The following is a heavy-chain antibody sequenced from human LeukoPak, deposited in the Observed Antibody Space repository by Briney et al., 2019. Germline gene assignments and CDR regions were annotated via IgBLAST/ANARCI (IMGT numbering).Heavy chain of an antibody. D-gene: IGHD3-22*01. CDR1: GFTFSSYE. J-gene: IGHJ4*02. Sequence: PGGSLRLSCAVSGFTFSSYEMNWVRQAPGKGLEWVSYISSRGITIYYADSVRGRFAISRDNAKNSLYLQMNSLRAEDTAVYYCARDLPYGISDYPPGIWGQGTLVTVSS. CDR3: ARDLPYGISDYPPGI. V-gene: IGHV3-48*03. CDR2: ISSRGITI.